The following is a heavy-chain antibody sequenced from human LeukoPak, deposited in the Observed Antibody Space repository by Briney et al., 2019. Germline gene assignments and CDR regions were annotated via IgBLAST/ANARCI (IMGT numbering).Heavy chain of an antibody. Sequence: KPSETLSLTCTVSGGSISSYYWSWIRQPPGKGLEWIGYIYYSESTNYNPSLKSRVTISVDTSKNQFSLKLSSVTAADTAVYYCARAHSSGWSDAFDIWGQGTMVTVSS. CDR2: IYYSEST. CDR3: ARAHSSGWSDAFDI. D-gene: IGHD6-19*01. V-gene: IGHV4-59*01. J-gene: IGHJ3*02. CDR1: GGSISSYY.